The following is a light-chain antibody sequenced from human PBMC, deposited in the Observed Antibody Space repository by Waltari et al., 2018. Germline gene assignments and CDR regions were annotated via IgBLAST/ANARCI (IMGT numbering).Light chain of an antibody. CDR1: SGHSSYA. CDR3: QTWGTGIWV. J-gene: IGLJ3*02. CDR2: LNSDGRH. V-gene: IGLV4-69*01. Sequence: QLVLTQSPSASASLGASVKLTCTLSSGHSSYAIDWPQQQPEKGPRYLMKLNSDGRHSKGDGIPDRFSGSSSGAERYLTISSLQSEDEADYYCQTWGTGIWVFGGGTKLTVL.